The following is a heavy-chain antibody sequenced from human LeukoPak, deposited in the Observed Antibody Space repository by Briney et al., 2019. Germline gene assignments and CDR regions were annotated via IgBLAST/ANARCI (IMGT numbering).Heavy chain of an antibody. CDR1: GGSISSSNYY. V-gene: IGHV4-39*01. D-gene: IGHD2-2*01. CDR3: ARHSSSTSPDRY. J-gene: IGHJ4*02. CDR2: IYYSGST. Sequence: SEILSLTCTVSGGSISSSNYYWGWIRQPPGKGLEWIGSIYYSGSTYYNPSLKSRVTISVDTSKNQFSLKLSSVTAADTAVYYCARHSSSTSPDRYWGQGTLVTVSS.